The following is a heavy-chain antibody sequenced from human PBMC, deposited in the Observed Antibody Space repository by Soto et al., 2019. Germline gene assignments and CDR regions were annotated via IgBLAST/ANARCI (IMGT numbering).Heavy chain of an antibody. CDR3: ARDGRYCTWSDCKGDAFDL. CDR1: GFSFSSHW. Sequence: EVQLVESGGGLVQPGGSLRLSCAASGFSFSSHWMTWVRQAPGKGLEWVANIKEDGTQQYYVDSVKGRFFISRDNAKNSLSLQMHRLTVEDTAMYYCARDGRYCTWSDCKGDAFDLWGQGTVVTVSS. V-gene: IGHV3-7*01. J-gene: IGHJ3*01. D-gene: IGHD2-8*01. CDR2: IKEDGTQQ.